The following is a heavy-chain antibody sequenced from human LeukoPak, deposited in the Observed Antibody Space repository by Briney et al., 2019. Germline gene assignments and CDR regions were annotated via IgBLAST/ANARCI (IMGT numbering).Heavy chain of an antibody. D-gene: IGHD3-3*01. Sequence: PSETLSLTCTVSGGSISSSSYYWRWIRQPPGKGLEWIGSIYYSGSTYYNPSLKSRVTISVDTSKNQFSLKLSSVTAADTAVYYCARTYYDFWSGYYSENWFDPWGQGTLVTVSS. J-gene: IGHJ5*02. CDR1: GGSISSSSYY. CDR3: ARTYYDFWSGYYSENWFDP. CDR2: IYYSGST. V-gene: IGHV4-39*01.